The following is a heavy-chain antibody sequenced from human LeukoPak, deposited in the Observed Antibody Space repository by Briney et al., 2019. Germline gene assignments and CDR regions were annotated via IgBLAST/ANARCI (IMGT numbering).Heavy chain of an antibody. CDR1: GGSIRSYY. CDR3: ARTGSTVTMLYPFDH. D-gene: IGHD4-17*01. Sequence: SATLSLTCTVSGGSIRSYYWSWIRQPPGKGLEWIGYIYYSGSTNYNPSLKSRVSISVDTSKNQFSLKLSSVTAADTAVYYCARTGSTVTMLYPFDHWGQGTLVTVS. CDR2: IYYSGST. J-gene: IGHJ4*02. V-gene: IGHV4-59*01.